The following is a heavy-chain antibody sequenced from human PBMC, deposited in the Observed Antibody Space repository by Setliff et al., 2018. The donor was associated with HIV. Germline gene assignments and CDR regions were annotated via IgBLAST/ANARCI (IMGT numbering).Heavy chain of an antibody. CDR2: ISGYNRNT. D-gene: IGHD2-21*02. CDR1: GYSFSNYG. Sequence: GPSVKVSCKASGYSFSNYGISWVRQAPGQGLEWMGWISGYNRNTEYAQNLRGRVTVTKDTSTNTAYMELRNLRSDDTAVCYCARDDRNWNIVVMTAIPHFDYWGRGTLVTVSS. CDR3: ARDDRNWNIVVMTAIPHFDY. V-gene: IGHV1-18*01. J-gene: IGHJ4*02.